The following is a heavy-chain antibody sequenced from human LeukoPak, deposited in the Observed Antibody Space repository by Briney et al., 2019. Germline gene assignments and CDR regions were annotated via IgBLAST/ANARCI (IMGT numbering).Heavy chain of an antibody. CDR3: ARDRRGYGGNFDY. D-gene: IGHD4-23*01. V-gene: IGHV3-66*01. CDR2: IYSGGTT. J-gene: IGHJ4*02. Sequence: PGGSLRLSCVASGFTVSSSDMNWVRQAPGKGLEWVSVIYSGGTTSYADSVKGRFTISRDNSKNTLYLQMNSLRAEDTAVYYCARDRRGYGGNFDYWGQGTLVTVSA. CDR1: GFTVSSSD.